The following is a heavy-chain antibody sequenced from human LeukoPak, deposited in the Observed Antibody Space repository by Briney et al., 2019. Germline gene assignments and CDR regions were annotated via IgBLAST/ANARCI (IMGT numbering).Heavy chain of an antibody. Sequence: SETLSLTCTVSGVSINGYYWSWVRQPPEKGLEWIGYIYYRGSTNCNPSLKSRVIISVDPSKNQFSLKLSSVTAADMAVYYCARADYDTSAYDYTFDYWGQGTLVTVSS. V-gene: IGHV4-59*01. J-gene: IGHJ4*02. CDR2: IYYRGST. D-gene: IGHD3-22*01. CDR3: ARADYDTSAYDYTFDY. CDR1: GVSINGYY.